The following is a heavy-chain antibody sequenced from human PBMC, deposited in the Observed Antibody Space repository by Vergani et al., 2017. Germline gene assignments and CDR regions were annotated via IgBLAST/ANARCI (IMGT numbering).Heavy chain of an antibody. D-gene: IGHD1-26*01. V-gene: IGHV4-30-4*01. Sequence: QVQLQKSGPGLVKTSQTLSLTCTVSAGSIRSGDYHWSWIRQPPGKGLEWIGYIYYSWNTYYNPSLKSRVTISVDTSKNQFSLKLSSVTAADTAVYYCARENDGESGSYYFDYWGQGTLVTVSS. J-gene: IGHJ4*02. CDR1: AGSIRSGDYH. CDR2: IYYSWNT. CDR3: ARENDGESGSYYFDY.